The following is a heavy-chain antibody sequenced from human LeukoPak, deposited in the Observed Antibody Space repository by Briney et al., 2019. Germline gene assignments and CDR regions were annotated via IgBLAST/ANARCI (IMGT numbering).Heavy chain of an antibody. Sequence: PGRSLRLSCAASGFTFSSYAMHWVRQAPGKGLEWVAVISYDGSNKYYADSAKGRFTISRDNSKNTLYLQMNSLRAEDTAVYYCARDSSDSSGWYPGAFDIWGQGTIVTVSS. CDR2: ISYDGSNK. J-gene: IGHJ3*02. D-gene: IGHD6-19*01. CDR3: ARDSSDSSGWYPGAFDI. CDR1: GFTFSSYA. V-gene: IGHV3-30*04.